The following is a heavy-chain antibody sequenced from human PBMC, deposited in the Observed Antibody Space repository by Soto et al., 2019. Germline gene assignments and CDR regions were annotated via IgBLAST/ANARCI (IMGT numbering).Heavy chain of an antibody. CDR2: MKSRSDGGTT. J-gene: IGHJ4*01. Sequence: SWIRQPPGKGLEWVGRMKSRSDGGTTDYGAPVKGRFTIARDDAKNTLYLQRNNLKSEDTAVYYCTTDYGSAIYSEHWGQGTLVT. V-gene: IGHV3-15*01. D-gene: IGHD3-10*01. CDR3: TTDYGSAIYSEH.